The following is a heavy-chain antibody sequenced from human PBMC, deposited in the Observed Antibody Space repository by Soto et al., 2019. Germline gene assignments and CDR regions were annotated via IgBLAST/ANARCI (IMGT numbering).Heavy chain of an antibody. CDR2: IIPIFGTA. D-gene: IGHD3-22*01. V-gene: IGHV1-69*06. CDR1: GGTLSSYA. Sequence: SVKVSCKASGGTLSSYAISWVRQAPGQGLEWMGGIIPIFGTANYAQKFQGRVTITADKSTSTAYMELSSLRSEDTAVYYCARDNYDSSSSFDYWGQGTLVTGSS. CDR3: ARDNYDSSSSFDY. J-gene: IGHJ4*02.